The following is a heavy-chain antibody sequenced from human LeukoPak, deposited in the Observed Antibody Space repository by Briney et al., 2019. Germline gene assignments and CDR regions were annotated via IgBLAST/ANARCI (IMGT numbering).Heavy chain of an antibody. CDR1: GCSFTSYW. D-gene: IGHD5-24*01. V-gene: IGHV5-51*01. CDR2: IYPGDSDT. Sequence: GESLKISCKGSGCSFTSYWIGWVRQMHGKGLEWMGIIYPGDSDTRYSPSFQGPFTISADKSISTAYLQWSSLKASDTAMYYCARLLRDGYNDGNDYWGQGTLVTVSS. J-gene: IGHJ4*02. CDR3: ARLLRDGYNDGNDY.